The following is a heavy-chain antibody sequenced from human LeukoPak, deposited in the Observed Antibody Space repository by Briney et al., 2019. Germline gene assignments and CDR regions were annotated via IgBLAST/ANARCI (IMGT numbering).Heavy chain of an antibody. CDR1: GLTFSNYL. Sequence: GGSLRLSCAASGLTFSNYLMYWVRQAPGKGLEWVAVISYDGSNKYYADSVKGRFTISRDNSKNTLYLQMNSLRAEDTAVYYCARDPSVGATTVDYWGQGTLVTVSS. V-gene: IGHV3-30-3*01. D-gene: IGHD1-26*01. J-gene: IGHJ4*02. CDR3: ARDPSVGATTVDY. CDR2: ISYDGSNK.